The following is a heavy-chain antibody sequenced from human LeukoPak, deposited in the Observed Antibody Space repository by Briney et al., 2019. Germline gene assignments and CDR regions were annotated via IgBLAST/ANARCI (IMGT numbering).Heavy chain of an antibody. Sequence: GGSLRLSCAASGFTVSSNYMSWVRQAPGKGLEWVSVIYSGGSTYYADSVKGRFTISRDNSKNTLYLQMNSLRAEDTAVYYCAREIAAAGPTPPGDAFDIWGQGTMVTVSS. CDR2: IYSGGST. D-gene: IGHD6-13*01. CDR3: AREIAAAGPTPPGDAFDI. CDR1: GFTVSSNY. J-gene: IGHJ3*02. V-gene: IGHV3-66*01.